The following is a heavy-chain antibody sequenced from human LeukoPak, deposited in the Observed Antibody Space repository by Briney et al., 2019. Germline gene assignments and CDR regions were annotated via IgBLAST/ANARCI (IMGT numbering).Heavy chain of an antibody. CDR1: GGSFSGYY. V-gene: IGHV4-34*01. D-gene: IGHD3-10*01. Sequence: PSETLSLTCAVYGGSFSGYYWSWIRQPPGKGLEWIGEINHSGSTNYNPSLKSRVTISVDTSKNQFSLKLSSVTAADTAVYYCARGVVLLWFGELPTFDYWGQGTLVTVSS. CDR3: ARGVVLLWFGELPTFDY. CDR2: INHSGST. J-gene: IGHJ4*02.